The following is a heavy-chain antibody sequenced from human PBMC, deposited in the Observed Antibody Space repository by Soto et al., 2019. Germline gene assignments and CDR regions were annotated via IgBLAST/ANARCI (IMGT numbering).Heavy chain of an antibody. V-gene: IGHV5-10-1*01. Sequence: PGESLKISCKGSGYSFTSYWISWVRQMPGKGLEWMGRIDPSDSYTNYSPSFQGHGTISADKSISTAYLQWSSLKASDTAMYYCARPTYSSPDAFDIWGQGTMVTVSS. D-gene: IGHD6-13*01. CDR3: ARPTYSSPDAFDI. J-gene: IGHJ3*02. CDR1: GYSFTSYW. CDR2: IDPSDSYT.